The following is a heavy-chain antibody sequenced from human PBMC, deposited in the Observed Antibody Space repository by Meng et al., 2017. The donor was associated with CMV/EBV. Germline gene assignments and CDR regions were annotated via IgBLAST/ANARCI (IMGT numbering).Heavy chain of an antibody. V-gene: IGHV3-30*02. D-gene: IGHD3-3*01. CDR1: GFTFYSYG. Sequence: GESLKISCAASGFTFYSYGMHWVRQAPGKGLEWAAFIRFDGSNKYYADSVKGRFTISRDNSKNTLYLQINSLRAEDTAVYYCAKDWSVGSEDFDCWGQGTLVTVSS. J-gene: IGHJ4*02. CDR2: IRFDGSNK. CDR3: AKDWSVGSEDFDC.